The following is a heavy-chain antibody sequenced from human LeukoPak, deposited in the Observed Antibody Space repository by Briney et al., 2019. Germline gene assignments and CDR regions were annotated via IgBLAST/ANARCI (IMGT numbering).Heavy chain of an antibody. D-gene: IGHD5-12*01. CDR1: GFTFSGHW. CDR2: INIDGSTS. CDR3: ARASALATPPFAY. J-gene: IGHJ4*02. Sequence: GGPLTLSCAASGFTFSGHWMSWVRQAPGKGLVWVSRINIDGSTSNYADSVKCRFTISRDNAETAVYLQMSSLRVEDTAVYYCARASALATPPFAYWGQGTLVTVSS. V-gene: IGHV3-74*01.